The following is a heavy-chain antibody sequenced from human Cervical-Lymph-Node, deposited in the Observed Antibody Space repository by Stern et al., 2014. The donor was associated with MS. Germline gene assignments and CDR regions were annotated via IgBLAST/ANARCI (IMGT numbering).Heavy chain of an antibody. CDR2: IWYDGSTE. J-gene: IGHJ4*02. CDR1: SFSDYG. D-gene: IGHD3-16*01. Sequence: VQLVESGGGVVQPGRSLRLSCAASSFSDYGMHWVRQAPGKGLECVALIWYDGSTEYYADSVKGRFAISRDSSKSTLYLQMNSLRVEDTAVYFCASHRGGGFYLDYWGQGTLVTVSS. V-gene: IGHV3-33*01. CDR3: ASHRGGGFYLDY.